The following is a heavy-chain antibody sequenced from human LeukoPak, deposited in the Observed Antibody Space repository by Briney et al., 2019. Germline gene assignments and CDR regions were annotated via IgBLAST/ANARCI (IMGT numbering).Heavy chain of an antibody. CDR3: ARPDDSESYRANHY. CDR2: ISNDGNNK. V-gene: IGHV3-30*04. Sequence: PGGSPRLSCAASGFSFNSYPMHWVRQAPGKGLEWVAVISNDGNNKYYADSVKGRFTISRDNSNNTLSLQMNGLRVEDTAVYYCARPDDSESYRANHYWGRGTLVTVS. CDR1: GFSFNSYP. D-gene: IGHD3-10*01. J-gene: IGHJ4*02.